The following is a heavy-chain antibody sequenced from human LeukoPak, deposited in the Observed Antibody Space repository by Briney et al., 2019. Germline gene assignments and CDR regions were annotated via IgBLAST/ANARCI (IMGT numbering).Heavy chain of an antibody. Sequence: GGSLRLSCAAAGFTFSTYGMTWVRQAPGKGLVWVSHINSDGSSTTYADSVKGRFTISRDNAKNTLYLQMNSLRAEDTAVYYCARAGRGLRYFDWLTYDYWGQGTLVTVSS. J-gene: IGHJ4*02. CDR2: INSDGSST. D-gene: IGHD3-9*01. V-gene: IGHV3-74*01. CDR3: ARAGRGLRYFDWLTYDY. CDR1: GFTFSTYG.